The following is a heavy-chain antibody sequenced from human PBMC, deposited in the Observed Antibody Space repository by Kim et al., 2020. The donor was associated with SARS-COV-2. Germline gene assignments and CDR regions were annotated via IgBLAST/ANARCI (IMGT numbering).Heavy chain of an antibody. V-gene: IGHV3-33*01. CDR3: ARAGVYGSGSYDNVFRLFGMDV. CDR1: GFTLRNYG. D-gene: IGHD3-10*01. CDR2: TWHDGSNK. Sequence: GGSLRLSCAATGFTLRNYGMHWVRQAPGKGLEWVAITWHDGSNKYYAASVKGRFTISRDNSRNTVFLQMNSLRVEETAVYYCARAGVYGSGSYDNVFRLFGMDVWGQGTTVTVSS. J-gene: IGHJ6*02.